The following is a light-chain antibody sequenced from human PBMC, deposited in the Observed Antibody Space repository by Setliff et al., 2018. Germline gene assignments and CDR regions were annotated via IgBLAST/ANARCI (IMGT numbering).Light chain of an antibody. CDR2: EVS. Sequence: QSALTQPASVPGSPGQSITISCTGTSSDVGGYNYVSWYQQHPGKAPKLMIYEVSDRPSGVSNRFSGSKSGNTASLTISGLQAEDEADYYCTSYTASFTYVFGTGTKVTVL. CDR3: TSYTASFTYV. V-gene: IGLV2-14*01. J-gene: IGLJ1*01. CDR1: SSDVGGYNY.